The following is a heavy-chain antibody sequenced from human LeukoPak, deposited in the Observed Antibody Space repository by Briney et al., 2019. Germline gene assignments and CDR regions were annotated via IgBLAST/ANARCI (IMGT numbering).Heavy chain of an antibody. CDR1: GFTISSYG. V-gene: IGHV3-33*01. Sequence: GRSLRLSCAASGFTISSYGMHWVRQAPGKGLEWVAVIWYDGSNKYYADSVKGRFTISRDNAKNSLYLQMNSLRDEDTAVYYCARVTYSSSWSYYFDYWGQGTLVTVSS. CDR2: IWYDGSNK. CDR3: ARVTYSSSWSYYFDY. D-gene: IGHD6-13*01. J-gene: IGHJ4*02.